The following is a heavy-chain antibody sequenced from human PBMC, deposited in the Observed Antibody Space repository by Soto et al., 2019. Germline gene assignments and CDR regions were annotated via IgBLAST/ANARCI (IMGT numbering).Heavy chain of an antibody. CDR2: IKPDNGNT. Sequence: ASVKVSFKASGYPFTRYTMNWVRQAPGQSLEWIGWIKPDNGNTKTSQKFQCRVIITRDTSASTAYMDLSSLRSEDTPVYYCARGIATGQLDPWGQGTMVTVSS. CDR1: GYPFTRYT. D-gene: IGHD2-15*01. J-gene: IGHJ5*02. CDR3: ARGIATGQLDP. V-gene: IGHV1-3*01.